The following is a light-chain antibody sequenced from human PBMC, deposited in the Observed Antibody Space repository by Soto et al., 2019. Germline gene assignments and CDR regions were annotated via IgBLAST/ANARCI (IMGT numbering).Light chain of an antibody. V-gene: IGLV2-14*01. CDR2: GVS. CDR1: ASDVGTYKY. J-gene: IGLJ1*01. Sequence: QSSITDPASLSGSPGQSITISCTGSASDVGTYKYVSWYQLHPDKAPKLLIYGVSNRPSGVSNHFSGSKSGNTASLTISGLQAEDEADYYCSSYTNSGTHVFGTGTKVTVL. CDR3: SSYTNSGTHV.